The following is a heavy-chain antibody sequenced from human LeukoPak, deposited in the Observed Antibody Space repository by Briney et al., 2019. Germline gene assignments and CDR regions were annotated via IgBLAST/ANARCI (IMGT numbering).Heavy chain of an antibody. CDR2: IYTSGST. J-gene: IGHJ6*03. Sequence: SETLSLTCTVSGGSISSYYWSWIRQPAGKGLEWIGRIYTSGSTNYNPSLKSRVTMSVDTSKNQFSLKLSSVTAADTAVYYCARVGLSGSYYPGSPLYYYYYMDVWGKGTTVTISS. D-gene: IGHD3-10*01. CDR1: GGSISSYY. V-gene: IGHV4-4*07. CDR3: ARVGLSGSYYPGSPLYYYYYMDV.